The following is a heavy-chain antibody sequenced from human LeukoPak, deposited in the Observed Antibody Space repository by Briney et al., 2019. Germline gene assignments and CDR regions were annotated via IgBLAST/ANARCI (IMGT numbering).Heavy chain of an antibody. CDR2: ISGGSGNI. CDR1: GFTFSNYA. V-gene: IGHV3-23*01. Sequence: GGSLRLSCSVSGFTFSNYAMHWVRQAPGKGLEWVSLISGGSGNIYYVDSVKVRFTISRDNSKNTLYVQMTSLRAEDTAIYYCAKGSDYYGSVTSKKTDWGQGTLVTVSS. CDR3: AKGSDYYGSVTSKKTD. D-gene: IGHD3-10*01. J-gene: IGHJ4*02.